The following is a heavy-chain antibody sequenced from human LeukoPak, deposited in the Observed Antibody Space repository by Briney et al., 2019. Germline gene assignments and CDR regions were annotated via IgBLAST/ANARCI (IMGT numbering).Heavy chain of an antibody. Sequence: SVKVSCKASGGTFSSYAISWVRQAPGQGLEWMGRIIPIFGTANYAQKFQGRVTITTDECTSTAYMELSSLRSEDTAVYYCAREGGTIFGVVISYYYYMDVWGKGTTVTVSS. D-gene: IGHD3-3*01. CDR1: GGTFSSYA. V-gene: IGHV1-69*05. J-gene: IGHJ6*03. CDR2: IIPIFGTA. CDR3: AREGGTIFGVVISYYYYMDV.